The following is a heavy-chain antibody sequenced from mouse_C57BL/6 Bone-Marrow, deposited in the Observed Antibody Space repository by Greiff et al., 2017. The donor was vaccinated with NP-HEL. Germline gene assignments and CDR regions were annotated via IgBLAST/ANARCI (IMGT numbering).Heavy chain of an antibody. D-gene: IGHD1-1*01. CDR2: ISSGGSYT. CDR1: GFTFSSYG. V-gene: IGHV5-6*01. Sequence: EVQLQESGGDLVKPGGSLKLSCAASGFTFSSYGMSWVRQTPDKRLEWVATISSGGSYTYYPDSVKGRFTISRDNAKNTLYLQMSSLKSEDTAMYDCARTATVVASPAYWGQGTLVTVSA. CDR3: ARTATVVASPAY. J-gene: IGHJ3*01.